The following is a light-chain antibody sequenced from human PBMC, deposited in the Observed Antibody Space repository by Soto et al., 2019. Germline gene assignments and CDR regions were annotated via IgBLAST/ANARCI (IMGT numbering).Light chain of an antibody. CDR3: QQCSSSPLT. CDR2: DAS. J-gene: IGKJ4*01. Sequence: EIVLTQSPGTLSLSPGERATLSCRASQTIENNYLAWYQQKPGQAPRLLIDDASSRAPGVPDRFSGSGSGTDFTLTISRLEPEDFAVYFCQQCSSSPLTFGGGTKLELK. CDR1: QTIENNY. V-gene: IGKV3-20*01.